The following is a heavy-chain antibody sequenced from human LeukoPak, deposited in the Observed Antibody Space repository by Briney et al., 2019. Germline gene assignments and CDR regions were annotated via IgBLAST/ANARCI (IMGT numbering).Heavy chain of an antibody. Sequence: GGSLRLSCAASGFTFSSYAMSWVRQAPGKGLEWVSAISGSGGSTYNADSVKGRFTISRDNSKNTLYLQMNSLRAEDTAVYYCARSLSGYGNYYYGMDVWGQGTTVTVSS. CDR2: ISGSGGST. D-gene: IGHD5-12*01. CDR1: GFTFSSYA. CDR3: ARSLSGYGNYYYGMDV. J-gene: IGHJ6*02. V-gene: IGHV3-23*01.